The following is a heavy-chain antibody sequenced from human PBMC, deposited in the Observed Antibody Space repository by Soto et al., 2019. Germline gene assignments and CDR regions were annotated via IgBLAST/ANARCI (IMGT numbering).Heavy chain of an antibody. V-gene: IGHV4-59*01. CDR3: ARVSGGYLTFDY. CDR1: GGSISSYY. J-gene: IGHJ4*02. Sequence: PSETLSLTCTVSGGSISSYYWSWIRQPPGKGLEWIGYIYYSGSTNYNPSLKSRVTISVDTSKNQFSLKLSSVTAADTAVYYCARVSGGYLTFDYWGQGTLVTVSS. D-gene: IGHD1-26*01. CDR2: IYYSGST.